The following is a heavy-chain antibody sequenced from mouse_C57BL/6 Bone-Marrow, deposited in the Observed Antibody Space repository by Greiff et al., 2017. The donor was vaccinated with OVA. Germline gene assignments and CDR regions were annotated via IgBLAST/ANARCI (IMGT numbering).Heavy chain of an antibody. D-gene: IGHD2-4*01. CDR1: GYTFTSYW. Sequence: VQLQQPGAELVKPGASVKLSCKASGYTFTSYWMHWVKQRPGQGLEWIGMIHPNSGSTNYNEKFKSKATLTVDKSSSTAYMQLSSLTSEDSAVYYCARRELRRGYFDCWGQGTTLTVSS. J-gene: IGHJ2*01. CDR3: ARRELRRGYFDC. V-gene: IGHV1-64*01. CDR2: IHPNSGST.